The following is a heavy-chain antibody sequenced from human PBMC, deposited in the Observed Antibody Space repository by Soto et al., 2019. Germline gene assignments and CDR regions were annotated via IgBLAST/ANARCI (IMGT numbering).Heavy chain of an antibody. V-gene: IGHV4-30-4*08. D-gene: IGHD2-21*02. CDR2: IHYSGSI. Sequence: PSETLSLTCTVSGGSISYEYYHWTWIRQSPGKGLEWIGYIHYSGSILYNPSFKSRVTISADTSKNQFSLQLSSVTAADTAVYFCAREDDGGDRDYYGLDVWGQGTTVTVSS. CDR3: AREDDGGDRDYYGLDV. J-gene: IGHJ6*02. CDR1: GGSISYEYYH.